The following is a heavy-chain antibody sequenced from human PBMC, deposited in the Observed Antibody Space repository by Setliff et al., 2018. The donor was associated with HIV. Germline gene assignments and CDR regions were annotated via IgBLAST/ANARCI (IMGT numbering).Heavy chain of an antibody. J-gene: IGHJ4*02. CDR2: FSHSGAT. CDR1: GHSISDGSC. Sequence: SETLSLTCTVSGHSISDGSCWGWIRQTPGKGLEWIGTFSHSGATYYNPSLESRVTISVHTSQNQFSLKLNSVTAADTAVYYCVGDDNSWFWSYFWGQGTLVTVSS. D-gene: IGHD6-13*01. CDR3: VGDDNSWFWSYF. V-gene: IGHV4-38-2*02.